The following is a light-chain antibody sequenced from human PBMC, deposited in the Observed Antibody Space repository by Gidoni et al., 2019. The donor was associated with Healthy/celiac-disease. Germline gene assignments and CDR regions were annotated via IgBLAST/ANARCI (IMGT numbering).Light chain of an antibody. CDR2: GKN. V-gene: IGLV3-19*01. CDR1: SLRNYY. Sequence: SSAPTQDPAVSVALGQTVRITCQGVSLRNYYACWYQQKPGQAPVLVIYGKNNRPSGIPGRFSGTSSRNTASLTITGAQAEDEADYYCNSRDSSGNHDVVFGGGTKLTVL. CDR3: NSRDSSGNHDVV. J-gene: IGLJ2*01.